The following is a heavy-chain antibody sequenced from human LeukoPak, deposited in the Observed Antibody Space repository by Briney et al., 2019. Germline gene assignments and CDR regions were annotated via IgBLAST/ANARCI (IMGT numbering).Heavy chain of an antibody. CDR1: GFTFSSYA. D-gene: IGHD3-3*01. V-gene: IGHV3-23*01. J-gene: IGHJ6*02. CDR2: ISGSGGST. CDR3: AKVSSYDFWSGYYIDYYYGMDV. Sequence: GGSLRLSCAASGFTFSSYAMSWVRQAPGKGLEWVSAISGSGGSTYYADSVKGRFTISRDNSKNTPYLQMNSLRAEDTAVYYCAKVSSYDFWSGYYIDYYYGMDVWGQGTKVTVSS.